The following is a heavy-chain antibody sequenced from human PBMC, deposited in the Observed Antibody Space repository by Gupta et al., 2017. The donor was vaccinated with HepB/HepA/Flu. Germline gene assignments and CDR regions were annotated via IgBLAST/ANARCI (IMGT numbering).Heavy chain of an antibody. CDR3: ARDWVAVGGYLDV. Sequence: EVQLVESGGGLVKPGGSLRLSCAASGFTFSSYSMNWVRQAPGKGLEWVSSISSSSSYIYYADSVKGRFTISRDNAKNSLYLQMNSLRAEDTAVYYCARDWVAVGGYLDVWGQGTTVTGSS. J-gene: IGHJ6*02. CDR1: GFTFSSYS. D-gene: IGHD6-19*01. V-gene: IGHV3-21*01. CDR2: ISSSSSYI.